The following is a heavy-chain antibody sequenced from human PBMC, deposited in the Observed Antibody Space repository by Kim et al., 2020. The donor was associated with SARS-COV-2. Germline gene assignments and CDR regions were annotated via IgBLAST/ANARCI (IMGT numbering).Heavy chain of an antibody. CDR2: IYNSVST. J-gene: IGHJ4*02. CDR1: GGSISSGGYY. CDR3: ARVAAYCGGDCSVPYFDY. Sequence: SETLSLTCTVSGGSISSGGYYWSWIRQHPGEGLEWIGYIYNSVSTYYNPSLKSRVTISQDTSKNQFSLKLNSVTAADTAVYYCARVAAYCGGDCSVPYFDYWGQGTLVTVSS. V-gene: IGHV4-31*03. D-gene: IGHD2-21*02.